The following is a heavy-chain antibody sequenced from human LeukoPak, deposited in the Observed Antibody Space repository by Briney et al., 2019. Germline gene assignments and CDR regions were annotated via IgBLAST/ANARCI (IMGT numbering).Heavy chain of an antibody. CDR1: GYTFTGYY. Sequence: ASVKVSCKASGYTFTGYYMHWVRQAPGQGLEWMGRINPDSGGTNYAQKFQGRVTMTRDTSISTAYMELSRLRSGDTAVYYCARGVGTMVRGVITASRRGLNYWGQGTLVTVSS. J-gene: IGHJ4*02. CDR2: INPDSGGT. V-gene: IGHV1-2*06. CDR3: ARGVGTMVRGVITASRRGLNY. D-gene: IGHD3-10*01.